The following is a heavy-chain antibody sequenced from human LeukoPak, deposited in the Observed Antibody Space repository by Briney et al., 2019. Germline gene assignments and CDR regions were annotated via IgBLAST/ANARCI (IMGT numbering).Heavy chain of an antibody. D-gene: IGHD6-13*01. V-gene: IGHV4-39*01. CDR2: IYYSGST. Sequence: WVRQPPGKGVEWIGTIYYSGSTYYIPSLKSRLTISLDTSKNQFSLKLSSVTAADTAVYYCARHSSSWSPNPDYWGQGTLVTVSS. CDR3: ARHSSSWSPNPDY. J-gene: IGHJ4*02.